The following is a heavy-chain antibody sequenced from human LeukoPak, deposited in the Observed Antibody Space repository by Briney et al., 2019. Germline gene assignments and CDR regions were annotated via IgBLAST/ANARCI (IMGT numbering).Heavy chain of an antibody. CDR1: GFTFSSYG. V-gene: IGHV3-66*01. J-gene: IGHJ4*02. Sequence: GGSLRLSCAASGFTFSSYGMHWVRQAPGKGLEWVSVIYSGGSTYYADSVKGRFTISRDNSKNTLYLQMNSLRAEDTAVYYCASGSRVIVYFDYWGQGTLVTVSS. CDR2: IYSGGST. D-gene: IGHD3-16*02. CDR3: ASGSRVIVYFDY.